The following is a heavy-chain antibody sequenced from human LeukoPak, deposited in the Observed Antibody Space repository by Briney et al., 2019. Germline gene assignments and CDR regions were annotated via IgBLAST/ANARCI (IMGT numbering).Heavy chain of an antibody. V-gene: IGHV1-8*01. CDR1: RYTCTSYD. CDR2: MNPNSGNT. CDR3: ARSPDYYDSSGYIYYFDY. J-gene: IGHJ4*02. Sequence: GASVKVSCKASRYTCTSYDINWVRQATGQGREWMGWMNPNSGNTGYAQKFQGRVTMTRNTSISTAYMELSSLRSEDTVVYYCARSPDYYDSSGYIYYFDYWGQGTLVTVSS. D-gene: IGHD3-22*01.